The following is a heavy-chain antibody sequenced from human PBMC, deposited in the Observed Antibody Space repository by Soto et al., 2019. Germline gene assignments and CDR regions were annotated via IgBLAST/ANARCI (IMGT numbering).Heavy chain of an antibody. V-gene: IGHV3-74*01. D-gene: IGHD3-10*01. CDR3: ARVGYGSGSYHFDF. Sequence: EVQLVESGGGLVQPGGSLRLSCAASGFTFSDCWMHWVRQAPGKGLVWVSRINSDASVTSYAASVKGRFTISRDNAKNTLYLEMNSLRDEDTAVYYCARVGYGSGSYHFDFWGQGTLVTVSS. CDR1: GFTFSDCW. J-gene: IGHJ4*02. CDR2: INSDASVT.